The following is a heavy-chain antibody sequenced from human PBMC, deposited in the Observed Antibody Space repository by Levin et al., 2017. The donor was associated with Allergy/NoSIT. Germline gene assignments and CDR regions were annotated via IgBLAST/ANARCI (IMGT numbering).Heavy chain of an antibody. Sequence: SLKISCAASGFTFDDYAMHWVRQAPGKGLEWVSGISWNSGSIGYADSVKGRFTISRDNAKNSLYLQMNSLRAEDTALYYCAKDISGGIFGVVTLYYYDGMDVWGQGTTVTVSS. D-gene: IGHD3-3*01. CDR2: ISWNSGSI. CDR3: AKDISGGIFGVVTLYYYDGMDV. CDR1: GFTFDDYA. J-gene: IGHJ6*02. V-gene: IGHV3-9*01.